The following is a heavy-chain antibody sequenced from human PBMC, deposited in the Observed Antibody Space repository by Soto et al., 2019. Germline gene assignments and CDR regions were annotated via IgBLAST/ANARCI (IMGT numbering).Heavy chain of an antibody. V-gene: IGHV5-10-1*01. CDR1: GYTFTTFW. J-gene: IGHJ5*02. CDR3: ARIYCTTTTCDSWFDP. D-gene: IGHD2-2*01. Sequence: LNISCTGFGYTFTTFWISGVRQMPGKVLGWMGRIDPGDTYATYSPAFQGHVTISADKATSTAYLQWSSLKASDTAMYYCARIYCTTTTCDSWFDPWGQGTLVTVSS. CDR2: IDPGDTYA.